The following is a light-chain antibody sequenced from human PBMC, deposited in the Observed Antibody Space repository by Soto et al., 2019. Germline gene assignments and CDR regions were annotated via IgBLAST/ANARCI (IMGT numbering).Light chain of an antibody. CDR1: QSISSW. Sequence: DIQMTQSPSTLSASVGDRVTITCRASQSISSWLAWYQQKPGKAPKLLIYKASSLESGVPSRFSGSGSGTEFTLTISSLDPEDFAVYYCQQRSDWPPLFGPGTRLEIK. V-gene: IGKV1-5*03. CDR3: QQRSDWPPL. J-gene: IGKJ5*01. CDR2: KAS.